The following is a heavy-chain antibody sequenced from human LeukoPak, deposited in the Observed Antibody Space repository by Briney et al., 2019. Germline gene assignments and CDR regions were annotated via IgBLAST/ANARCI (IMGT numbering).Heavy chain of an antibody. CDR2: ISYDGSNK. CDR1: GFTFSSYG. V-gene: IGHV3-30*03. Sequence: PGGSLRLSCAASGFTFSSYGMRWVRQAPGKGLEWVAVISYDGSNKYYADSVKGRFTISRDDSKNTLFLQMSGLRDDDTAMYYCAGAYSAGWFSYWGQGTPVIVSS. J-gene: IGHJ4*02. D-gene: IGHD6-19*01. CDR3: AGAYSAGWFSY.